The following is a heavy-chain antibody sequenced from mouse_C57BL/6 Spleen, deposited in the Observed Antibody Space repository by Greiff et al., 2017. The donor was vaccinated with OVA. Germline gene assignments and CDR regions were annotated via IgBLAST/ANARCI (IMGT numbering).Heavy chain of an antibody. J-gene: IGHJ3*01. V-gene: IGHV1-55*01. Sequence: QVQLQQSGAELVKPGASVKMSCKASGYTFTSYWITWVKQRPGQGLEWIGDIYPGSGSTNYNEKFKSKATLTVDTSSSTAYMQLSSLTSEDSAVYYCARPSITTVVDPFAYWGQGTLVTVSA. D-gene: IGHD1-1*01. CDR3: ARPSITTVVDPFAY. CDR2: IYPGSGST. CDR1: GYTFTSYW.